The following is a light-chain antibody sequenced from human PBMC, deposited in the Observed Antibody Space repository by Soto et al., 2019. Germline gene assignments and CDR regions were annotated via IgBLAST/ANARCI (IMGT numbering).Light chain of an antibody. V-gene: IGKV3-20*01. CDR2: GAS. Sequence: EIVLTQSPGTLSLSPGERATLSCRASQSVSDNYLAWFQQKPGQAPRLLIYGASSRATGIPDRFSGSGSGTDFTVTISRLEREDFAVYYCQQYRSAPFTFGPGTKVDIK. CDR3: QQYRSAPFT. J-gene: IGKJ3*01. CDR1: QSVSDNY.